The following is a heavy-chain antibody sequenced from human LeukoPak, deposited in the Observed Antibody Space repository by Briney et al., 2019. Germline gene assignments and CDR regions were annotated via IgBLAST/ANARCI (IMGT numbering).Heavy chain of an antibody. D-gene: IGHD4-23*01. CDR1: GYTFTSYY. Sequence: ASVKVSCKASGYTFTSYYMHWVRQAPGQGLEWMGRINPNSGGTNYAQKFQGRVTMTRDTSTSTVYMELSSLRSEDTAVYYCAREGVTVFDYWGQGTLVTVSS. V-gene: IGHV1-2*06. CDR2: INPNSGGT. J-gene: IGHJ4*02. CDR3: AREGVTVFDY.